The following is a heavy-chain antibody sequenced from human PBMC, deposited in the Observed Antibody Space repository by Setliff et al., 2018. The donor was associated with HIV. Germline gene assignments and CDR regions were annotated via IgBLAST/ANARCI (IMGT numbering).Heavy chain of an antibody. CDR3: ARDRPHQHYFELYSFYYMEL. J-gene: IGHJ6*03. Sequence: KPSETLSLTCAVSGASVSSGYFWGWIRQPPGKGLEWIGSIYNSGSTHYNPSLESRVTVSVDTSKNQFSLKLSSVTAADTAVYYCARDRPHQHYFELYSFYYMELWGKGTTVTVSS. CDR1: GASVSSGYF. D-gene: IGHD3-10*01. V-gene: IGHV4-38-2*02. CDR2: IYNSGST.